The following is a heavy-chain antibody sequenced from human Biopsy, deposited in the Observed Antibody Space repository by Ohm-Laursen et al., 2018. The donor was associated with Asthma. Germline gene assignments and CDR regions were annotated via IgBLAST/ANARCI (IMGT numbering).Heavy chain of an antibody. J-gene: IGHJ6*02. CDR2: ISFDPLNK. V-gene: IGHV3-30*03. Sequence: SSLRLSCSASGFTLSSYVMHWVRQAPGKGLDWVALISFDPLNKQYADWVRGRFTVSRDSSKNTLYLQMNSLRADDTAVYYCARVPVAAAGPYYYGMDVWGQGTTVTVSS. D-gene: IGHD6-13*01. CDR1: GFTLSSYV. CDR3: ARVPVAAAGPYYYGMDV.